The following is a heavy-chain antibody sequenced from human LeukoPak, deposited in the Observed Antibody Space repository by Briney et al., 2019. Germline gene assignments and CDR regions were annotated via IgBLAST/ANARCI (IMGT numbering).Heavy chain of an antibody. V-gene: IGHV1-8*02. CDR2: MNPNSGNT. J-gene: IGHJ4*02. CDR1: GYTFTDYY. CDR3: ARGPKHDY. Sequence: ASVKVSCKASGYTFTDYYMHWVRQAPGQGLEWMGWMNPNSGNTGYAQKFQGRVTMTRNTSISTAYMELSSLRSEDTAVYYCARGPKHDYWGQGTLVTVSS.